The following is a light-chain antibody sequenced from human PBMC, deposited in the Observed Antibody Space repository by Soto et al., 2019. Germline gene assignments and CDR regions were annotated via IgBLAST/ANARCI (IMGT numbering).Light chain of an antibody. V-gene: IGKV1-27*01. CDR1: QGISNY. Sequence: DIQMTQSPSSLSASVRDRVNSTCRASQGISNYLAWYQQKPGKVPKLLIYAASTLQSGVPSRFSGSGSGTDFTLTISILQPEDVATYYCQKYDSAPWTFGQGTKVEIK. CDR2: AAS. CDR3: QKYDSAPWT. J-gene: IGKJ1*01.